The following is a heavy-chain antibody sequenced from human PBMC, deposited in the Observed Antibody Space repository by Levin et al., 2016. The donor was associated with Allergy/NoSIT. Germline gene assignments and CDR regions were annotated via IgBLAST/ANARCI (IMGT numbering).Heavy chain of an antibody. CDR3: ARGGPSSRSTLGVPLR. CDR1: GGAFTGYS. V-gene: IGHV4-34*01. D-gene: IGHD6-13*01. Sequence: SETLSLTCAVFGGAFTGYSWSWIRQPPGKGLEWIGEINHSGRTNYNPSLKSRVTISVDMSKKQFSLKLTYVTAADTAIYYCARGGPSSRSTLGVPLRWGQGTLVTVSS. J-gene: IGHJ4*02. CDR2: INHSGRT.